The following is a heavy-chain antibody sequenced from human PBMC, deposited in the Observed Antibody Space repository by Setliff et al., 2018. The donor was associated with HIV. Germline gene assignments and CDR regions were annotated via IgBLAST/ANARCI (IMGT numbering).Heavy chain of an antibody. CDR3: AFDSRGYFSDPLDS. CDR1: GLNFSTYV. J-gene: IGHJ4*02. V-gene: IGHV3-23*01. Sequence: GGSLRLSCAASGLNFSTYVVNWIRQAPGKGLEWVSVFGNSGDTTYYTDSGKGRFSLSRDSSKNTLYLQMNNLSAEDTAVYYCAFDSRGYFSDPLDSWGQGTPVTVSS. CDR2: FGNSGDTT. D-gene: IGHD3-22*01.